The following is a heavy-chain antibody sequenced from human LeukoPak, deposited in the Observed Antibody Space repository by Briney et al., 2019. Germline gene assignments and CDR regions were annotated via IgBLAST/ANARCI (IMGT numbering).Heavy chain of an antibody. D-gene: IGHD4-23*01. CDR3: AKLTSVVTIAGINY. J-gene: IGHJ4*02. CDR1: GFTFSSYG. CDR2: ISGSGVTT. Sequence: GGSLRLSCAASGFTFSSYGMSWVHQAPGKGLEWVSVISGSGVTTYYADSVKGRFTISRDNSKNTLYLQMNSLRAEDTAVYYCAKLTSVVTIAGINYWGQGTLVIVSS. V-gene: IGHV3-23*01.